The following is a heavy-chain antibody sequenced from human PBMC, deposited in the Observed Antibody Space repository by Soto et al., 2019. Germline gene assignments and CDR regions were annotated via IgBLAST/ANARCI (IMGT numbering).Heavy chain of an antibody. D-gene: IGHD3-10*01. CDR2: VYSSGYT. V-gene: IGHV4-59*01. CDR3: ARGSANEKSFGFEY. CDR1: GASINGYY. J-gene: IGHJ4*02. Sequence: PSETLSLTCTVSGASINGYYWNWIRQSPGKGLEWIGYVYSSGYTNYNPSLKTRDTMSVDTSKNQFSLTLKSVSAADTAIYYCARGSANEKSFGFEYWGQGNLVTVSS.